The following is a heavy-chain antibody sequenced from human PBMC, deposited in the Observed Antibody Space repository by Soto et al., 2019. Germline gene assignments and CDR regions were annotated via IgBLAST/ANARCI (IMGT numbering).Heavy chain of an antibody. D-gene: IGHD4-4*01. CDR2: IYYSGST. CDR3: ARHDYKFLRFDY. V-gene: IGHV4-31*03. CDR1: GGSISSGGYY. J-gene: IGHJ4*02. Sequence: SDTLSLTCTVSGGSISSGGYYWSWIRQHPGKGLEWIGYIYYSGSTYYNPSLKSRVTISVDTSKNQLSLKLSSVTAADTAVYYCARHDYKFLRFDYWRQGTLVTVSS.